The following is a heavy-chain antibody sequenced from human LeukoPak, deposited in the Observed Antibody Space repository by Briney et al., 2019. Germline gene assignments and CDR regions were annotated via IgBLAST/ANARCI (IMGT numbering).Heavy chain of an antibody. J-gene: IGHJ5*02. Sequence: GRSLRLSCAASGFTFSGYAMHWVRQAPGKGLEWVSSISSSSSYIYYADSVKGRFTISRDNAKNSLYLQMNSLRAEDTAVYYCARLSPGSGWFDPWGQGTLVTVSS. V-gene: IGHV3-21*01. D-gene: IGHD6-19*01. CDR2: ISSSSSYI. CDR1: GFTFSGYA. CDR3: ARLSPGSGWFDP.